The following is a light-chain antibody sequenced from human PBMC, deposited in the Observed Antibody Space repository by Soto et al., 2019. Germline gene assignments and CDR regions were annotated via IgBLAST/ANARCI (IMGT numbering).Light chain of an antibody. CDR2: AAS. J-gene: IGKJ2*01. Sequence: DVQLTQSPTFLSASVGDRVTITCRASQYISSHLAWYQQIPGKGPKLLIYAASTLQSGVPSRFSGSGSGTDFTLAISSLQPEDSATYYCQQVNGYPHTFGQGTKLEIK. V-gene: IGKV1-9*01. CDR1: QYISSH. CDR3: QQVNGYPHT.